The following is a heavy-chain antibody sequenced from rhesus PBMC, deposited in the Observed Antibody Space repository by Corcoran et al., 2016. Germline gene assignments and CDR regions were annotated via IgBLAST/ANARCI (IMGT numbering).Heavy chain of an antibody. J-gene: IGHJ3*01. CDR3: TREKRVGATGSDAFDF. V-gene: IGHV3S4*01. D-gene: IGHD1-44*02. Sequence: EVQLVESGGGLVQPGGSLGLYCEASGFTFSIYDMGGVRQALGKGLEWVYSISNTGKTIYYADSVKGRFTISRDNAKNSLSLQMNSLKTEDTAVYYCTREKRVGATGSDAFDFWGQGLRVTVSS. CDR2: ISNTGKTI. CDR1: GFTFSIYD.